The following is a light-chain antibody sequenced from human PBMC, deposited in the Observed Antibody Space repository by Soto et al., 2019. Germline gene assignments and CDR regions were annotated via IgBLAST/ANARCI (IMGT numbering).Light chain of an antibody. CDR2: GAS. CDR1: RTVIRNN. Sequence: EIVLTQSTDTLSFSPGERATVSCRASRTVIRNNLAWHQQKPGQTPRLLVYGASNRATGIPDRFSGSGSGTDFTLTISRLEPDDFAVYYCQQHGTSPITFGQGTRLEI. J-gene: IGKJ5*01. CDR3: QQHGTSPIT. V-gene: IGKV3-20*01.